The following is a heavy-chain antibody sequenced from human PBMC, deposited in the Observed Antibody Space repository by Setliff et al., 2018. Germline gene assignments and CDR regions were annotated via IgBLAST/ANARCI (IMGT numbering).Heavy chain of an antibody. CDR2: IYYSGST. V-gene: IGHV4-34*01. Sequence: SETLSLTCAASGGSFSDYYWTWIRQPPGKGLEWIGSIYYSGSTYYNPSLKGRATLSIDASKRQFSLQLTSVTATDTAVYYCARGRLLYVGDSHYFDTWGQGTLVTVSS. D-gene: IGHD4-17*01. CDR3: ARGRLLYVGDSHYFDT. J-gene: IGHJ4*02. CDR1: GGSFSDYY.